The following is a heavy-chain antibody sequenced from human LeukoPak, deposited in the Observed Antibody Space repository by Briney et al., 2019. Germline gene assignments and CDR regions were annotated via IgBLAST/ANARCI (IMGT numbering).Heavy chain of an antibody. Sequence: GESLKISCKGSGYSFTSYWISWVRQMPGKGLEWMGRIDPSDSYTNYSPSFQGHVTISADKSISTAYLQWSSLKASDTAMYYCARHRRYYDSSGYYLYYYYYGMDVWGQGTTVTVSS. CDR2: IDPSDSYT. J-gene: IGHJ6*02. V-gene: IGHV5-10-1*01. CDR3: ARHRRYYDSSGYYLYYYYYGMDV. CDR1: GYSFTSYW. D-gene: IGHD3-22*01.